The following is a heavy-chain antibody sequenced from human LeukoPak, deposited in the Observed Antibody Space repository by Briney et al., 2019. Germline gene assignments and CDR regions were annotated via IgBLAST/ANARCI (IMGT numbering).Heavy chain of an antibody. D-gene: IGHD6-13*01. Sequence: SETLSLTCTVSGYSISSGYYWGWIRQPPGRGLEWIGSIYHSGSTYCNPSLKSRVTISVDTSKNQFSLKLSSVTAADTAVYYCARLVPAAGNSRNWFDPWGQGTLVTVSS. CDR2: IYHSGST. CDR3: ARLVPAAGNSRNWFDP. V-gene: IGHV4-38-2*02. CDR1: GYSISSGYY. J-gene: IGHJ5*02.